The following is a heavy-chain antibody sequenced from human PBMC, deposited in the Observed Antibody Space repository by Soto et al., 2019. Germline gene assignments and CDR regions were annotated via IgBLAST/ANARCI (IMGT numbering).Heavy chain of an antibody. CDR1: GFTFSSYG. CDR3: AKGEPYYDILTGYYYYYYGMDV. Sequence: GGSLRLSCAASGFTFSSYGMHWVRQAPGKGLEWVAVISYDGSNKYYADSVKGRFTISRDNSKNTLYLQMNSLRAEDTAVYYCAKGEPYYDILTGYYYYYYGMDVWGQGTTVTVS. V-gene: IGHV3-30*18. J-gene: IGHJ6*02. CDR2: ISYDGSNK. D-gene: IGHD3-9*01.